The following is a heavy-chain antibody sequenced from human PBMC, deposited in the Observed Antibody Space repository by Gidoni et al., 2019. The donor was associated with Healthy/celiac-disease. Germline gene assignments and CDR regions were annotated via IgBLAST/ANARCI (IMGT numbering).Heavy chain of an antibody. Sequence: EVQLVESGGGLVQPGGSLRLSCAASGFTFSSYSMNWVRQAPGKGLEWVSYISSSSSTIYYADSVKGRFTISRDNAKNSLNLQMNSLRDEDTAVYYCARAIDYDFWSGYYPFDYWGQGTLVTVSS. CDR1: GFTFSSYS. CDR2: ISSSSSTI. D-gene: IGHD3-3*01. J-gene: IGHJ4*02. CDR3: ARAIDYDFWSGYYPFDY. V-gene: IGHV3-48*02.